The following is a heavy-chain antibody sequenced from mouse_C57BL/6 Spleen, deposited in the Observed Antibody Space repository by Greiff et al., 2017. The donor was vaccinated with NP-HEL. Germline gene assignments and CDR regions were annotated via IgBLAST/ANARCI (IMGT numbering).Heavy chain of an antibody. V-gene: IGHV1-80*01. D-gene: IGHD1-1*01. Sequence: QVQLQQSGAELVKPGASVKISCKASGYAFSSYWMNWVKQRPGKGLEWIGQIYPGDGDTNYNGKFKGKATLTADKSSSTAYMQLSSLTSEDSAVYFCAKGGTTVVADYFDYWGQGTTLTVSS. CDR3: AKGGTTVVADYFDY. CDR2: IYPGDGDT. J-gene: IGHJ2*01. CDR1: GYAFSSYW.